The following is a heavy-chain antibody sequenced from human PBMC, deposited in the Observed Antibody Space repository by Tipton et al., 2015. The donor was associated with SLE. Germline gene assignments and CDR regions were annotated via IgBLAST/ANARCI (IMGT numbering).Heavy chain of an antibody. J-gene: IGHJ4*02. D-gene: IGHD3-16*01. CDR2: IHYSGST. CDR1: GGSFSDYY. Sequence: TLSLTCAVYGGSFSDYYWSWIRQPPGQGLEWIATIHYSGSTYYNPSLKSRVSVSLDTSKNQFSLKLSPLTAADTAMYYCARWLIWDSGSRSFDYWGQGTLVPVSS. V-gene: IGHV4-34*01. CDR3: ARWLIWDSGSRSFDY.